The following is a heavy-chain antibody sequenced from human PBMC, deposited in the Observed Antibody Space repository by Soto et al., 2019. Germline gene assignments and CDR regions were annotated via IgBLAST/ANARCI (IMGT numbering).Heavy chain of an antibody. Sequence: QLVESGGGLVQPGGSLRLSCEASGFTFSGYWMSWVRQAPGRGLEWVADIKHDGSVQYYVDSVKGRLTNTRDNAKKQLYLQINGLRAEDTAMYYCARAPYSNAWDRFDLWGQGTLVTVAS. J-gene: IGHJ4*02. CDR3: ARAPYSNAWDRFDL. V-gene: IGHV3-7*03. CDR2: IKHDGSVQ. D-gene: IGHD4-4*01. CDR1: GFTFSGYW.